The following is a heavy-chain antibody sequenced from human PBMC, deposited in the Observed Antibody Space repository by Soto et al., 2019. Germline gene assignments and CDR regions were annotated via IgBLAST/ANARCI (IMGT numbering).Heavy chain of an antibody. CDR1: GFTFSSYS. D-gene: IGHD2-2*01. V-gene: IGHV3-48*02. CDR3: ARGVQIIVLLPAAIDY. CDR2: IHNSSSTI. J-gene: IGHJ4*02. Sequence: EVQLVESGGGLVQPGESLRLSCAASGFTFSSYSMNWVRQAPGKGLEWVSYIHNSSSTIYYADSERGRFTISRDNAKNSLYLQMHSLRDEDTAVYYCARGVQIIVLLPAAIDYWGQGTLVTVSS.